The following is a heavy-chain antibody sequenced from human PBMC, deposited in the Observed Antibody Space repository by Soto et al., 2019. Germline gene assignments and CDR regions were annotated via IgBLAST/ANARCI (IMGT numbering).Heavy chain of an antibody. Sequence: QVQLQESGPGLVKPSETLSLTCTVSGGSISSYYWSWIRQPPGKGLEWIGYIYYSGSTNYNPSLKSRVPISVDTSKNQFSLKLSSVTAADTALYYCERAPREGSSWYFPFDYWGQGTLVTVSS. V-gene: IGHV4-59*01. CDR1: GGSISSYY. J-gene: IGHJ4*02. CDR3: ERAPREGSSWYFPFDY. CDR2: IYYSGST. D-gene: IGHD6-13*01.